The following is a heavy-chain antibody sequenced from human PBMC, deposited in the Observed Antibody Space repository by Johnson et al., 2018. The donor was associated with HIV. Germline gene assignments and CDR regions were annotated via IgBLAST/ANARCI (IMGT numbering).Heavy chain of an antibody. V-gene: IGHV3-30*02. D-gene: IGHD3-16*01. CDR1: GFSFSSYG. J-gene: IGHJ3*02. Sequence: QVLLVESGGGVVQPGGSLRLSCAASGFSFSSYGMHWVRQAPGKGLEWVAFIRSDGSNQYCADSVKGRFTISRDNSNKTVYLQMNSLGPEDTAVYYCAKPPSMGADAFDIWGQGTMVTVSS. CDR3: AKPPSMGADAFDI. CDR2: IRSDGSNQ.